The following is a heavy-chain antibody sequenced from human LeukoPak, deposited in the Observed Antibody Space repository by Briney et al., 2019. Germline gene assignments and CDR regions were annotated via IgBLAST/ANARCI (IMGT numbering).Heavy chain of an antibody. Sequence: GGSLRLSCAASGFTFSSYGMHWVRQAPGKGLEWVSYIDPTGRSVYYADSVKGRFTVSRDNANHSVFLQMNSLRDDDTAVYFCARKLALWGQGTLVTVSS. J-gene: IGHJ4*02. CDR2: IDPTGRSV. CDR1: GFTFSSYG. CDR3: ARKLAL. V-gene: IGHV3-48*02.